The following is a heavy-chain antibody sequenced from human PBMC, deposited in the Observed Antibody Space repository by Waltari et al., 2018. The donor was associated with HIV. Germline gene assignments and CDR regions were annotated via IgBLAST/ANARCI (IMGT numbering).Heavy chain of an antibody. Sequence: HVQLVQSGAEVKKPRASVKVYFNVSGHILSELSMSWVRQVPGKGLEWMGNFDPEDDETIYAQKFQGRVTMTEDTSSDTAYMELSSLTSGDTAVYYCATDFSGMVRAYSYYSLDVWGQGTTVTVSS. D-gene: IGHD3-10*01. CDR3: ATDFSGMVRAYSYYSLDV. V-gene: IGHV1-24*01. CDR2: FDPEDDET. J-gene: IGHJ6*02. CDR1: GHILSELS.